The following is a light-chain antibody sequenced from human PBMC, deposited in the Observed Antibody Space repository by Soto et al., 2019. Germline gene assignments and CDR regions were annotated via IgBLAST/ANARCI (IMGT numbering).Light chain of an antibody. CDR3: SSYAGSNTLYV. CDR2: EVS. V-gene: IGLV2-8*01. Sequence: QSVLTQPPSASGSPGQSVTISCTGTSSDVGGYNYVSWYQQHPGKAPKLMIYEVSKRPSGVPDRFSGSKSGNTASLTVSGLQAEDEADDYGSSYAGSNTLYVFGTGTKVTVL. CDR1: SSDVGGYNY. J-gene: IGLJ1*01.